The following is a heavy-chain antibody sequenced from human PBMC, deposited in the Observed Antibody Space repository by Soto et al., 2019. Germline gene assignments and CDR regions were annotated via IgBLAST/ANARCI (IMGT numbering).Heavy chain of an antibody. J-gene: IGHJ6*02. V-gene: IGHV5-51*01. CDR3: ARRGSSGWYDLHYYGMDV. Sequence: GESLKISCKGSGYSFTSYWIGWVRQMPGKGLEWMGIIYPGDSDTRYSPSFQGQVTISADKSISTAYLQWSSLKASDTAMYYCARRGSSGWYDLHYYGMDVWGQGTTVTVSS. CDR2: IYPGDSDT. CDR1: GYSFTSYW. D-gene: IGHD6-19*01.